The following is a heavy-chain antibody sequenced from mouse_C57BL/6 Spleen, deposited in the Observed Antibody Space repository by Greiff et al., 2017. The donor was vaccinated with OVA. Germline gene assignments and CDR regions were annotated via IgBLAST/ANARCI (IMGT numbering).Heavy chain of an antibody. Sequence: EVQLVESGGGLVKPGGSLKLSCAASGFTFSSYAMSWVRQTPEKRLEWVATISDGGSYTYYPDNVKGRFTISRDNAKNNLYLQMSHLKSEDTAMYYCARDHSNYAMDYWGQGTSVTVSS. D-gene: IGHD2-5*01. V-gene: IGHV5-4*01. J-gene: IGHJ4*01. CDR2: ISDGGSYT. CDR1: GFTFSSYA. CDR3: ARDHSNYAMDY.